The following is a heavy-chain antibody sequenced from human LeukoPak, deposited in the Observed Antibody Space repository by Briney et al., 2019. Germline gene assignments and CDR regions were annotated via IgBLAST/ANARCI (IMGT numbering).Heavy chain of an antibody. Sequence: ASVKVSSKASGYTFTNFYIHWVRQAPGQGLEWMGMINPSGGSTSYAQTFQGRVTTTRDTSTSTVHMELSSLRSEDTALYYCARGYCSSTNCLPGGYWGQGTLVTVSS. CDR1: GYTFTNFY. CDR2: INPSGGST. V-gene: IGHV1-46*01. J-gene: IGHJ4*02. D-gene: IGHD2-2*01. CDR3: ARGYCSSTNCLPGGY.